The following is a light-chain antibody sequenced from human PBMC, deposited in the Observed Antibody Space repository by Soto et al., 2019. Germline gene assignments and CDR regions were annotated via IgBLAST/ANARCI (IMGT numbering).Light chain of an antibody. CDR1: SSDVGSYNL. CDR2: EGS. J-gene: IGLJ3*02. CDR3: CSYGGSSNGV. V-gene: IGLV2-23*01. Sequence: QSALTQPASVSGSPGQSITISCTATSSDVGSYNLVSWYQQHPGKAPQLMIYEGSKRSSGFSNRFSGSKSGNTASLTLSGLQPEDEADYYCCSYGGSSNGVFGGGTQLTVL.